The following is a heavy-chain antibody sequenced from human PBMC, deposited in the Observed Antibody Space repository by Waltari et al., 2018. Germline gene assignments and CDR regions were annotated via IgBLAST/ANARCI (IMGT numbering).Heavy chain of an antibody. D-gene: IGHD2-2*01. J-gene: IGHJ6*02. CDR1: GYTFTGYY. CDR3: AKGYCSSTSCLITDYYYYYGMDV. CDR2: INPNSGGT. V-gene: IGHV1-2*02. Sequence: QVQLVQSGAEVKKPGASVKVSCKASGYTFTGYYMHWVRQAPGQGLEWMGWINPNSGGTNYAQKFQGRVTMTRDTSISTAYMELSRLRSDDTAVYYCAKGYCSSTSCLITDYYYYYGMDVWGQGTTVTVSS.